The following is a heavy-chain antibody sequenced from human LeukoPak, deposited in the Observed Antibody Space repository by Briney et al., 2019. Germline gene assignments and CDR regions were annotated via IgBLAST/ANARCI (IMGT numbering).Heavy chain of an antibody. CDR3: ARGRVVPAAKNWFDP. J-gene: IGHJ5*02. V-gene: IGHV1-2*02. CDR1: GYTFTGYY. Sequence: ASVKVPCKASGYTFTGYYMHWVRQAPGQGLEWMGWINPNSGGTNYAQKFQGRVTMTRDTSISTAYMELSRLRSDDTAVYYCARGRVVPAAKNWFDPWGQGTLVTVSS. CDR2: INPNSGGT. D-gene: IGHD2-2*01.